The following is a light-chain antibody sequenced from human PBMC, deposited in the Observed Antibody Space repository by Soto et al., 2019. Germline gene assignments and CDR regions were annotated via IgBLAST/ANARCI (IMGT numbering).Light chain of an antibody. CDR1: QSISSY. CDR3: HQSYSTPQT. V-gene: IGKV1-39*01. CDR2: GAS. J-gene: IGKJ2*01. Sequence: DIRMTQSPSSLSASVGDRVTITCRASQSISSYLNWCQQKPGKAPKLLIYGASSLQEGVPSRFSGSGFGTDFTLTISSLQPEDFATYYCHQSYSTPQTFGQGTKLEIK.